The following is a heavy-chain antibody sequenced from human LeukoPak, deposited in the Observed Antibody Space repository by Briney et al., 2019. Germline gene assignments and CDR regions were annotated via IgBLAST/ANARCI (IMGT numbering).Heavy chain of an antibody. CDR2: IYTSGST. CDR1: GGSISSYY. V-gene: IGHV4-4*07. D-gene: IGHD3-10*01. Sequence: PSETLSLTCTVSGGSISSYYWSWIRQPAGEGLEWIGRIYTSGSTNYNPSLKSRVTMSVDTSKNQFSLKLSSVTAADTAVYYCARDTPTWGSGSYSASVWFDPWGQGTLVTVSS. CDR3: ARDTPTWGSGSYSASVWFDP. J-gene: IGHJ5*02.